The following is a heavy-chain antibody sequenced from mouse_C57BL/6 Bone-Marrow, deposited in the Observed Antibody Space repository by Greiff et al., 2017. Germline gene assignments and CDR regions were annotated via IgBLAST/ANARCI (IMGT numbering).Heavy chain of an antibody. J-gene: IGHJ3*01. CDR1: GYTFTSYW. CDR3: AREGGYDYDVTWFAY. CDR2: IAPSDSYT. Sequence: VQLQQPGAELVMPGASVKLSCKASGYTFTSYWMHWVKQRPGQGLEWIGEIAPSDSYTNYNQTFKGKSTLTVDKSSSTAYMQLSSLTSEDAAVYYCAREGGYDYDVTWFAYWGQGTLVTVSA. D-gene: IGHD2-4*01. V-gene: IGHV1-69*01.